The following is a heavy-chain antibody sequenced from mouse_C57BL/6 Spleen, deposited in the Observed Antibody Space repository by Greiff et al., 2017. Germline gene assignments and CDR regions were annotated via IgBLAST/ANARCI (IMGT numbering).Heavy chain of an antibody. V-gene: IGHV5-4*01. J-gene: IGHJ4*01. CDR3: ARDDYGSLPLSMDY. CDR1: GFTFSSYA. Sequence: EVKLVESGGGLVKPGGSLKLSCAASGFTFSSYAMSWVRQTPEKRLEWVATISDGGSYTYYPDTVKGRFTISRDNAKNNLYLQMSHLKSEDTAMYYCARDDYGSLPLSMDYWGQGTSVTVSS. CDR2: ISDGGSYT. D-gene: IGHD1-1*01.